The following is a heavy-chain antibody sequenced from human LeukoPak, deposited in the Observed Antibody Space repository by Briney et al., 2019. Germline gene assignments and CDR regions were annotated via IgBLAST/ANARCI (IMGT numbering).Heavy chain of an antibody. V-gene: IGHV1-2*02. D-gene: IGHD3-10*01. CDR1: GYAFTDYY. CDR3: ARTPVTVIRGVIEDGMDV. Sequence: ASVKVSCKPSGYAFTDYYLHWVRLAPGQGLEWMGWIHPNTGRTYYAQKFQGRVTMTRDTSVSTAYMDLSRLGSDDTAVYYCARTPVTVIRGVIEDGMDVWGQGTTVTVSS. CDR2: IHPNTGRT. J-gene: IGHJ6*02.